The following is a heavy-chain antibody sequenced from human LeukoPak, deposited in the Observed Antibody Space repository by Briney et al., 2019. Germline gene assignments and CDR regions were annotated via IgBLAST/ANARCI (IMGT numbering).Heavy chain of an antibody. D-gene: IGHD4-17*01. CDR2: IIPIFDTA. CDR1: GGTFSSYA. CDR3: ARSIDYGDYEYYYGMDV. V-gene: IGHV1-69*13. Sequence: SVKVSCKASGGTFSSYAISWVRQAPGQGLEWMGGIIPIFDTANYAQKFQGRVTITADESTSTAYMELNSLRSEDTAVYYCARSIDYGDYEYYYGMDVWGQGTTVTVSS. J-gene: IGHJ6*02.